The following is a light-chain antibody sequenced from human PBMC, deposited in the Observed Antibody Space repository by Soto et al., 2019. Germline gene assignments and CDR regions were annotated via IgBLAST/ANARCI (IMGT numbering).Light chain of an antibody. Sequence: DIQMTQSPSSLSACVGERVEITCRASQSISSWLAWYQHRPGKAPKVLIYDASSLESGVPSRFSGSGSGTEFTLTISSLQTDDFATYYCKQYSTYSRTFGQGTKVDIK. CDR1: QSISSW. J-gene: IGKJ1*01. CDR3: KQYSTYSRT. V-gene: IGKV1-5*01. CDR2: DAS.